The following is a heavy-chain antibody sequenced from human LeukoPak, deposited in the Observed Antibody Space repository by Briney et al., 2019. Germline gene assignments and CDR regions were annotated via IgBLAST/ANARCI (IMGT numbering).Heavy chain of an antibody. CDR3: ARVGGSNYYYYGMDV. CDR2: IYYSGST. Sequence: SETLSLTCTVSGGSISSYYWSWIRQPPGKGLEWIGYIYYSGSTNYNPSLKSRVTTSVDTSKNQFSLKLGSVTAADTAVYYCARVGGSNYYYYGMDVWGQGTTVTVSS. V-gene: IGHV4-59*01. D-gene: IGHD3-10*01. CDR1: GGSISSYY. J-gene: IGHJ6*02.